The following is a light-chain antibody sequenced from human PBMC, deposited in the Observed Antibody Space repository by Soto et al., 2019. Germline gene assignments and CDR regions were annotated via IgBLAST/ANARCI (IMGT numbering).Light chain of an antibody. Sequence: DIPMTQSPSTLSASVRDRVTVTCRASQSIGTWLAWYQQKPGKAPNLLIYDASTLESGVPSRFSGSESGTEFTLTISSLQPEDFATYYCQQYKTYPFTFGGGTKVEIK. V-gene: IGKV1-5*01. CDR1: QSIGTW. J-gene: IGKJ4*01. CDR3: QQYKTYPFT. CDR2: DAS.